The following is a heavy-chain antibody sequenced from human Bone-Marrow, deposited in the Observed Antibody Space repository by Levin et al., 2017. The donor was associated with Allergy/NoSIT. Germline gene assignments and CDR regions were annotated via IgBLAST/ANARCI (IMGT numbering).Heavy chain of an antibody. D-gene: IGHD2-2*01. CDR1: GAFVSSGDW. Sequence: SETLSLTCAVSGAFVSSGDWWNWVRQPPGKGLEWIGEIHESGTANYNLSLKSRVTMSLDKSKNPFSLYMTSVTAADTAVYYCARDRGHQTRPFDYWGQGALVTVSS. V-gene: IGHV4-4*02. J-gene: IGHJ4*02. CDR2: IHESGTA. CDR3: ARDRGHQTRPFDY.